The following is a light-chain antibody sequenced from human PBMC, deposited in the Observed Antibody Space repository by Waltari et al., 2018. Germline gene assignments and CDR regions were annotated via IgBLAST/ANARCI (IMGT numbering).Light chain of an antibody. Sequence: QTVVTQEPSLSVSPGGTVPLTWGLSSGSAYAAHSPYWFQQAPGPAPRPPPFDTTTRSSGVPDRFSGSILDNKAALTITGAQAEDECDYYCALSMGSGIWVFGGGTKLTVL. V-gene: IGLV8-61*01. J-gene: IGLJ3*02. CDR3: ALSMGSGIWV. CDR1: SGSAYAAHS. CDR2: DTT.